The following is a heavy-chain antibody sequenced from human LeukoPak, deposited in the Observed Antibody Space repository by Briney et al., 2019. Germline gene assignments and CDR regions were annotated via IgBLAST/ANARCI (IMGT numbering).Heavy chain of an antibody. CDR1: GYSISSGYC. Sequence: SETLSLTCTVSGYSISSGYCWGWIRQPPGKGLEWIGSIYHSGSTYYNPSLKSRVTISVDTSKNQFSLKLSSVTAADTAVYYCARVGSGSYYLYYYYYMDVWGKGTTVTVSS. D-gene: IGHD3-10*01. CDR3: ARVGSGSYYLYYYYYMDV. CDR2: IYHSGST. J-gene: IGHJ6*03. V-gene: IGHV4-38-2*02.